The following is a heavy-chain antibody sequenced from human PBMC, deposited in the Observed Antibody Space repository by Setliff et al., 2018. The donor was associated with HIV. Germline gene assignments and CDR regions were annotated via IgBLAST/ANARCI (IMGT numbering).Heavy chain of an antibody. CDR2: ISAYNGNT. CDR3: ARGRNYDSSGYGDYYYYMDV. V-gene: IGHV1-18*01. J-gene: IGHJ6*03. Sequence: ASVKVSCKASGYTFTNYGISWVRQAPGQGLEWMGWISAYNGNTNYAQKLQGRVTMTTDTSTSTAYMELRSLRSDDTAVYYCARGRNYDSSGYGDYYYYMDVWGKGTMVTVSS. D-gene: IGHD3-22*01. CDR1: GYTFTNYG.